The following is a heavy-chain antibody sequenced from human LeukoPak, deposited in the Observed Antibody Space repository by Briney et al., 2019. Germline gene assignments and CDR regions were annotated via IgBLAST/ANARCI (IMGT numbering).Heavy chain of an antibody. D-gene: IGHD6-13*01. CDR1: GGSISSYY. CDR3: ASQHSSSWYGSLDY. CDR2: IYSGGST. V-gene: IGHV3-53*01. Sequence: TSETLSLTCTVSGGSISSYYWSWVRQAPGKGLEWVSVIYSGGSTYYADSVKGRFTISRDNSKNTLYLQMNSLRAEDTAVYYCASQHSSSWYGSLDYWGQGTLVTVSS. J-gene: IGHJ4*02.